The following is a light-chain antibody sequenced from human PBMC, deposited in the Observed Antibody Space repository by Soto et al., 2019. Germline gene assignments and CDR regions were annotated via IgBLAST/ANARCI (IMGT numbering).Light chain of an antibody. V-gene: IGKV3-20*01. CDR2: GAS. CDR1: QSVSSSY. Sequence: EIVLTQSPGTLSLSPGERATLSCRASQSVSSSYLAWYQQKPGQAPRLLIYGASGRATGIPDRFSGSGSGTDFTLNISRLEPEDVAVYYCQQYGSSPLFTFGPGTKVDIK. CDR3: QQYGSSPLFT. J-gene: IGKJ3*01.